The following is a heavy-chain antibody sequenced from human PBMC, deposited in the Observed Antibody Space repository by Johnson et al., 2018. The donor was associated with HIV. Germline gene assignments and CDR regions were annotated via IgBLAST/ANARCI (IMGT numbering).Heavy chain of an antibody. V-gene: IGHV3-15*01. J-gene: IGHJ3*02. CDR1: GSTFRNAW. Sequence: VQLVESGGGLVQPGRSLRLSCAASGSTFRNAWMSWVRQAPGKGLEWVGRIKSKNDGGTTDYEDSVKGRFTISRANSKNTLYLQVNSLRAEDTAVYYCARGSRYTHDNDDVYLLHAFDIWGQGTMVTVSS. CDR2: IKSKNDGGTT. D-gene: IGHD3-16*01. CDR3: ARGSRYTHDNDDVYLLHAFDI.